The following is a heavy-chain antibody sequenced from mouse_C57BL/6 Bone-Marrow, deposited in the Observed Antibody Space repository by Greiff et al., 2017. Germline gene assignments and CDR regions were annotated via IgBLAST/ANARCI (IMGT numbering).Heavy chain of an antibody. CDR1: GFTFSDYG. Sequence: VQLKESGGGLVKPGGSLKLSCAASGFTFSDYGMHWVRQAPEKGLEWVAYISSGSSTIYYADTVKGRFTISRDNAKNTMFLQMTSLRSEDTAMYYCARNYYQDYWGQGTTRTVSS. CDR2: ISSGSSTI. CDR3: ARNYYQDY. D-gene: IGHD1-1*01. J-gene: IGHJ2*01. V-gene: IGHV5-17*01.